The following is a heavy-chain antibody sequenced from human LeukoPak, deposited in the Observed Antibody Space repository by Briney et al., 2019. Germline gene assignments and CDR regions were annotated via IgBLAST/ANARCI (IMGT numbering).Heavy chain of an antibody. CDR1: GGSFSGYY. V-gene: IGHV4-34*01. Sequence: SETLSLTCAVYGGSFSGYYWSWIRQPPGKGLEWIGEINHSGSTNYNPSLKSRVTISVDTSKNQFSLKLSSVTAADTAVYYCAREGLWFGEIDWFDPWGQGTLVTVSS. D-gene: IGHD3-10*01. CDR2: INHSGST. J-gene: IGHJ5*02. CDR3: AREGLWFGEIDWFDP.